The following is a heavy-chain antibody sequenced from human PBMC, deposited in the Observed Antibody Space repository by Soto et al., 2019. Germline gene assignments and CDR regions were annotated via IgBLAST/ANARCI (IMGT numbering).Heavy chain of an antibody. J-gene: IGHJ4*02. D-gene: IGHD3-10*01. CDR3: ARAQSFYGSGSYGLDY. CDR2: IYYSGST. CDR1: GGSISSYY. Sequence: SETLSLTCTVSGGSISSYYWSWIRQPPGKGLDWIGYIYYSGSTNYNPSLKSRVTISVDTSKNQFSLKLSSVTAADTAVYYCARAQSFYGSGSYGLDYWGQGTLVTVSS. V-gene: IGHV4-59*01.